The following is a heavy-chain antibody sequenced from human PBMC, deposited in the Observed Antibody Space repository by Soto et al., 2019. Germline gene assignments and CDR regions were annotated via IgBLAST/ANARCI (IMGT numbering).Heavy chain of an antibody. CDR2: ISGSDGSR. CDR1: GFTFSSYA. V-gene: IGHV3-23*01. Sequence: EVQLLESGGGLVQLGGSLRLSCAASGFTFSSYAMSWVRQAPGKGLEWVSSISGSDGSRDYADSVKGRFTISRDNSKNTLYLLMNSLRAEDTAVYYCAKDYCSGGSCFPNWFDPWGQGALVTVVS. D-gene: IGHD2-15*01. CDR3: AKDYCSGGSCFPNWFDP. J-gene: IGHJ5*02.